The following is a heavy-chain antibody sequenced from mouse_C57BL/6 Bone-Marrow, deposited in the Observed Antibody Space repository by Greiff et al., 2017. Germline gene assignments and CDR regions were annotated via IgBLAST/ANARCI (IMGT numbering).Heavy chain of an antibody. V-gene: IGHV1-64*01. CDR3: ARWDLRLPYYALDY. J-gene: IGHJ4*01. Sequence: QVQLQQPGAELVKPGASVKLSCKASGYTFTSYWMHWVKQRPGQGLEWIGMIHPNSGSTNYNEKFKSKATLTVDKSSSTAYMQRSSLTSEDSAVYYCARWDLRLPYYALDYWGQGTSVTVSA. CDR2: IHPNSGST. CDR1: GYTFTSYW. D-gene: IGHD3-2*02.